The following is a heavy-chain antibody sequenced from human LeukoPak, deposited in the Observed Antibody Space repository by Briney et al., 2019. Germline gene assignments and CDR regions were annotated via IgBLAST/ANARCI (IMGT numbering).Heavy chain of an antibody. D-gene: IGHD1-1*01. CDR2: ISYDGSNK. V-gene: IGHV3-30*04. Sequence: PGRSLRLSCAASGFTFSSYAMHWVRQAPGKGLEWVAVISYDGSNKYYADSVKGRFTISRDNSKNTLYLQMNSLRAEDTAVYYCAKVALQLERRGYYYYMDVWGKGTTVTISS. CDR3: AKVALQLERRGYYYYMDV. CDR1: GFTFSSYA. J-gene: IGHJ6*03.